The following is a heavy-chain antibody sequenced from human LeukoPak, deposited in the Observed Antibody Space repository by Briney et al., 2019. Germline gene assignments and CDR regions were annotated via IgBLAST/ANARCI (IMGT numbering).Heavy chain of an antibody. D-gene: IGHD3-10*01. CDR3: ARLDHYGSGSYLPGY. V-gene: IGHV4-59*08. J-gene: IGHJ4*02. Sequence: SETLSHTCTVSGGSISNYYWTWIRQPPGKGLEWIGYVYYSGITSYNPSLKSRVTISVDTPNSQFSLKLSSVTAADTAVYYCARLDHYGSGSYLPGYWGQGTLVTVSS. CDR1: GGSISNYY. CDR2: VYYSGIT.